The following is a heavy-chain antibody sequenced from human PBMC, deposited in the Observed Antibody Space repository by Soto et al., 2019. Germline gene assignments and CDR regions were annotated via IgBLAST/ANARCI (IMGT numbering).Heavy chain of an antibody. V-gene: IGHV1-18*01. D-gene: IGHD3-10*01. CDR2: ISPDNGRT. CDR3: ANTMVRGGQVHYFDY. J-gene: IGHJ4*02. Sequence: QVQLVQSGAEVKKPGASVKVSCKASGYTFTTFDISWVRQAPGQGLEWMGWISPDNGRTNYAQKLQGRVTMXXDXSXXTAYMELRSLRSDDTAVYYCANTMVRGGQVHYFDYWGQGTLVTVSS. CDR1: GYTFTTFD.